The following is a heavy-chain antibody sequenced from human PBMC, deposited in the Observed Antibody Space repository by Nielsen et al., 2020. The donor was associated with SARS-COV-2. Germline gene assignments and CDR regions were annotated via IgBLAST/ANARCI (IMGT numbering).Heavy chain of an antibody. CDR2: IKSKVDGGTT. CDR3: TTGGITMVRGVMQY. V-gene: IGHV3-15*01. CDR1: GFTFSNPW. J-gene: IGHJ1*01. D-gene: IGHD3-10*01. Sequence: GESLKISCAASGFTFSNPWMNWVRQAPGKGLEWVGRIKSKVDGGTTDYAGPVKGRFTISIDDSKNTLYLQMNSLKTEDTAVYYCTTGGITMVRGVMQYWGQGTLVTVSP.